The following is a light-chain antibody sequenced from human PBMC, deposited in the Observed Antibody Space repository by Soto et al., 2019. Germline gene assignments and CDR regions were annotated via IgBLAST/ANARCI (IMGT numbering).Light chain of an antibody. Sequence: QSALTQPPSASGSPGQSVTISCPGTSGDVGGYNYVSWYQQHPGKAPKLMIYEVSKRPSGVPDRFSGSKSGNTASLTVSGLQAEDEADYYCSSYAGSNNVVFGGGTKLTVL. CDR3: SSYAGSNNVV. CDR2: EVS. J-gene: IGLJ2*01. CDR1: SGDVGGYNY. V-gene: IGLV2-8*01.